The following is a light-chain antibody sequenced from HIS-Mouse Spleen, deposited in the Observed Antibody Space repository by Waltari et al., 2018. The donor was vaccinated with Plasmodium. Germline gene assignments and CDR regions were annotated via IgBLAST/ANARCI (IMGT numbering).Light chain of an antibody. CDR3: SSYTSTSTLV. CDR1: SSDVGGYNY. J-gene: IGLJ1*01. V-gene: IGLV2-14*03. Sequence: QSALTQPASVSGSPGQSITISCTGTSSDVGGYNYVSWYQQHPGKAPKLMIYDVKNRPSVVSNRFSGSKSGNTATLTISGLQAEDEAKYYCSSYTSTSTLVFGTGTKVTVL. CDR2: DVK.